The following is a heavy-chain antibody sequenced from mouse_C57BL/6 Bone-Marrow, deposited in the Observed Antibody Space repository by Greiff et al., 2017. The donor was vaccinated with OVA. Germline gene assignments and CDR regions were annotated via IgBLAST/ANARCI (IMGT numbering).Heavy chain of an antibody. CDR3: ARWGDGYPYYYAMDY. V-gene: IGHV1-53*01. D-gene: IGHD2-3*01. J-gene: IGHJ4*01. CDR2: INPSHGGT. CDR1: VFPFPCSC. Sequence: PLPPPGSVLFHPFSSVTLSCTSSVFPFPCSCLPFVSPSPGQFLSLIGNINPSHGGTNYNEKFKSKATLTVDKSSSTAYMQLSSLTSEDSAVYYCARWGDGYPYYYAMDYWGQGTSVTVSS.